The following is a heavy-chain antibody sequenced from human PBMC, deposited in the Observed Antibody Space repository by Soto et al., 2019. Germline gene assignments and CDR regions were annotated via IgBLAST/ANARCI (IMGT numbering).Heavy chain of an antibody. Sequence: EVQLLESGGGLVQPGGSLRLSCAGSGFTFSSYAMSWVRQAPGKGLEWVSGISDSDGSTYYADSVKGRFTISRDNSKNTLYLQANSRRAEDTAVYYCAKGQPGGNGMGLFDPWGQGTLVTVSS. D-gene: IGHD2-8*02. CDR2: ISDSDGST. V-gene: IGHV3-23*01. CDR1: GFTFSSYA. CDR3: AKGQPGGNGMGLFDP. J-gene: IGHJ5*02.